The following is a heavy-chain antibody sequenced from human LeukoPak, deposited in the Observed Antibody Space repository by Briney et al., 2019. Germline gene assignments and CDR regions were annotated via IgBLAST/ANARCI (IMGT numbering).Heavy chain of an antibody. CDR2: INPNSGGT. V-gene: IGHV1-2*02. CDR3: ASYSSSHNIYNWSDP. Sequence: GASVKVSCKASGYTFTGYYMHWVRQAPGQGLEWMGWINPNSGGTNYAQKFQGRVTMTRDTSISTAYMELSRLRSDDTAVYYCASYSSSHNIYNWSDPWGQGTLVTVPS. CDR1: GYTFTGYY. D-gene: IGHD6-13*01. J-gene: IGHJ5*02.